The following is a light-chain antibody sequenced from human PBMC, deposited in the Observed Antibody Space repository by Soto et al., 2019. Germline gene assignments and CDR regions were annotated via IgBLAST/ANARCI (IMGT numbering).Light chain of an antibody. CDR3: QQYYSYPWA. J-gene: IGKJ1*01. CDR1: LGINSY. Sequence: AIRMTQSPSSSPASTRDRVTITCRASLGINSYLACHPQKSGKAPKLLIYAAPTLQSGIPPRFSGSGSGTDFTLTIRCLQSEDFAAYYCQQYYSYPWAFGQGTKVDIK. CDR2: AAP. V-gene: IGKV1-8*01.